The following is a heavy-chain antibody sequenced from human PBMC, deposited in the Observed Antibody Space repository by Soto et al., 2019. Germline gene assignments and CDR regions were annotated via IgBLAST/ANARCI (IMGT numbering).Heavy chain of an antibody. Sequence: QITLNESGPTQVKPRQTLTLTCTFSGFSLTTSGVGVGWIRQSPGKAPEWLALIYWDDDKRYSPSLKSRLTITKDTSKNQVVLTMADLDPADTATYYCAHRVLRTVFVLVTMTAIYFDFWGQGTPVAVSS. V-gene: IGHV2-5*02. J-gene: IGHJ4*02. D-gene: IGHD3-3*01. CDR1: GFSLTTSGVG. CDR3: AHRVLRTVFVLVTMTAIYFDF. CDR2: IYWDDDK.